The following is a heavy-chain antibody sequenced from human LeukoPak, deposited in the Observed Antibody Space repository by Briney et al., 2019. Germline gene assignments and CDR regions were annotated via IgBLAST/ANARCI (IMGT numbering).Heavy chain of an antibody. J-gene: IGHJ5*02. CDR2: IRYDGSHK. CDR3: AKVAAAAGSGEGNWFDP. CDR1: GFTFSSYG. Sequence: PGGSLRLSCVASGFTFSSYGMHWVRQAPGKGLEWVAFIRYDGSHKYYADSVKGRFTISRDNSKNTLYLQMNSLRAEDTAVYYCAKVAAAAGSGEGNWFDPWGQGTLVTVSS. D-gene: IGHD6-13*01. V-gene: IGHV3-30*02.